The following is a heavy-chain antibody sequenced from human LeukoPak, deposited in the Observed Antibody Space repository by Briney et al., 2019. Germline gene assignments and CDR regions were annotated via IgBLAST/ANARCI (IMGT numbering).Heavy chain of an antibody. CDR1: GYTLTELS. CDR3: ATGVTIFGVVIDY. CDR2: FDPEDGET. J-gene: IGHJ4*02. V-gene: IGHV1-24*01. D-gene: IGHD3-3*01. Sequence: GASVKVSCKVSGYTLTELSMHWVRQAQGKGHEWMGGFDPEDGETIYAQKFQGRVTMTEDTSTDTAYMELSSLRSEDTAVYYCATGVTIFGVVIDYWGQGTLVTVSS.